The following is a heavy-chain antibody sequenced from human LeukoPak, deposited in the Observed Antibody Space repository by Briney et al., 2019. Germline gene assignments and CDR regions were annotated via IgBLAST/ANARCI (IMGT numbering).Heavy chain of an antibody. Sequence: GGTLRLSCAASGFTFSSYAMSWVRQAPGKGLEWVSAISGSGGSTYYADSVKGRFTISRDNSKNTLYLQMNSLRAEDTAVYYCAKDQGSSSWYLGDAFDIWGQGTMVTVSS. CDR1: GFTFSSYA. CDR2: ISGSGGST. CDR3: AKDQGSSSWYLGDAFDI. V-gene: IGHV3-23*01. D-gene: IGHD6-13*01. J-gene: IGHJ3*02.